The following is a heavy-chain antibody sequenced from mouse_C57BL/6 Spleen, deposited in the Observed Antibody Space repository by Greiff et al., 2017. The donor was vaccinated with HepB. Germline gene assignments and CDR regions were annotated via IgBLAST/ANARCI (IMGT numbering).Heavy chain of an antibody. CDR1: GYTFTSYW. CDR3: ATLQGY. D-gene: IGHD2-10*01. CDR2: IDPSDSYT. V-gene: IGHV1-50*01. J-gene: IGHJ2*01. Sequence: QVQLQQPGAELVKPGASVKLSCKASGYTFTSYWMQWVKQRPGQGLEWIGEIDPSDSYTNYNQKFKGKATLTVDTSSSTAYMQLSSLTSEDSAVYYCATLQGYWGQGTTLTVSS.